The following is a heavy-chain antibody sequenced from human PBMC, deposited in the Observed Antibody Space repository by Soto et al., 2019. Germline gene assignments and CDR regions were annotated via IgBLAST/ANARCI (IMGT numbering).Heavy chain of an antibody. CDR1: GGFISSCGYY. CDR2: IYYSGST. Sequence: SETLSLTCTVSGGFISSCGYYWSRIRQHPGKGLEWIGSIYYSGSTYYNPSLKSRVAISKDTSKNQFSLKLSSVTAADTAVYYCASGSTVVFHWGQGTLVTVSS. CDR3: ASGSTVVFH. J-gene: IGHJ4*02. V-gene: IGHV4-31*03. D-gene: IGHD4-17*01.